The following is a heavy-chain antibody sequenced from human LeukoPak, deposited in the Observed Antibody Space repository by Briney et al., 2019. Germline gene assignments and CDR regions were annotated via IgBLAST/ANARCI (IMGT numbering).Heavy chain of an antibody. V-gene: IGHV1-3*01. Sequence: ASVKVSCKASDYTFTTYAIHWVRQAPGQRLEWMGWINAGNGNTKYSQKFQGRVTMTTDTSTSTANMELRSLRSDDTAVYYCARGTAAGYNWFDPWGQGTLVIVSS. CDR3: ARGTAAGYNWFDP. CDR2: INAGNGNT. J-gene: IGHJ5*02. CDR1: DYTFTTYA. D-gene: IGHD6-13*01.